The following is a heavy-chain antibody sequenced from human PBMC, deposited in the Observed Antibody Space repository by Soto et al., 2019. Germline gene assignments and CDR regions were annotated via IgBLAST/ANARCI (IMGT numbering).Heavy chain of an antibody. CDR1: SYTLSAHF. V-gene: IGHV1-46*01. CDR3: AGASSRASSVVAHY. J-gene: IGHJ4*02. D-gene: IGHD2-15*01. CDR2: INPRTNSA. Sequence: GASVKVSCKASSYTLSAHFIHWVRQAPGEGLEWMGIINPRTNSASYSQKFQGRLTMTSDMPSRTVYMELSNLRSDDTAVYYCAGASSRASSVVAHYWGQGTLVTVSS.